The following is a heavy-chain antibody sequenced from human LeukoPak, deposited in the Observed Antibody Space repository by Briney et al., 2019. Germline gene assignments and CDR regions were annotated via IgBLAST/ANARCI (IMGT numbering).Heavy chain of an antibody. CDR2: IIPIFGTA. V-gene: IGHV1-69*13. CDR3: ARGWLAETTVVTPYSY. D-gene: IGHD4-23*01. J-gene: IGHJ4*02. CDR1: GGTFSSYA. Sequence: SVKVSCKASGGTFSSYAISWVRQAPGQGLEWMGGIIPIFGTANYAQKFQGRVTITAVESMSTAYMELSSLRSEDTAVYYCARGWLAETTVVTPYSYWGQGTLVTVSS.